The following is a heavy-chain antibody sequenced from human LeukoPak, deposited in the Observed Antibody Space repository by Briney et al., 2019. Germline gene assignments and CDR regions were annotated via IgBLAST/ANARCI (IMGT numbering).Heavy chain of an antibody. V-gene: IGHV3-66*01. J-gene: IGHJ4*02. CDR1: GFIVSSNF. CDR3: ARDHVAAAGTPQH. D-gene: IGHD6-13*01. Sequence: GGSLRLSCAASGFIVSSNFMTWVRQAPGKGLEWVSVIYSDGSTYYADSVKGRFTISRDNSKNTLSLQMNGLRAEDTAVYYCARDHVAAAGTPQHWGQGTLVTVSS. CDR2: IYSDGST.